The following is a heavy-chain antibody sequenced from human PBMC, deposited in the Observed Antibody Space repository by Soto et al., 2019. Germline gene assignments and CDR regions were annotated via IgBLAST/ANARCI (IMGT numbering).Heavy chain of an antibody. CDR3: GRGRSGQIVVFY. CDR2: IGPESGAT. V-gene: IGHV1-2*02. Sequence: QVQLVQSGAEVKKPGASVKVSYKASGYTFTGHYIHWVRQAPEQGPEWMGEIGPESGATRYAQKFQGRVTMTMDTSVTTVYMELKNLSPDDTAVYYCGRGRSGQIVVFYWGQGTPVTVSS. D-gene: IGHD1-26*01. J-gene: IGHJ4*02. CDR1: GYTFTGHY.